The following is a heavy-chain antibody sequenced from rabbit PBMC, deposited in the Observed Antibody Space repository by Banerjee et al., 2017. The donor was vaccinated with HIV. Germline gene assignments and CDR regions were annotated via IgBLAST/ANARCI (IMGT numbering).Heavy chain of an antibody. CDR3: ARDLAGAIGWNFNL. CDR2: IYAGDGST. V-gene: IGHV1S45*01. Sequence: QEQLVESGGGLVQPEGSLTLTCTASGFSFSSSYYMGWVRQAPGKGLEWIGDIYAGDGSTYYASWAKGRFTISKTSSTTVTLQMTSLTAADTATYFCARDLAGAIGWNFNLWGPGTLVTV. J-gene: IGHJ4*01. CDR1: GFSFSSSYY. D-gene: IGHD4-1*01.